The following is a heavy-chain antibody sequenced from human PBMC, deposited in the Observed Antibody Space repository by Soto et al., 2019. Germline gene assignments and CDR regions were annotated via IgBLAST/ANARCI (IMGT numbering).Heavy chain of an antibody. Sequence: GASVKVSCKASGYTFTSYGISWVRQAPGQGLEGMGWISAYNGNTKYAQKLQGRVTMTTDTSTSTAYMELRSLRSDDTAVYYCARGANILRFLEWSTDDAFDIWGQGTMVTISS. CDR2: ISAYNGNT. CDR1: GYTFTSYG. D-gene: IGHD3-3*01. CDR3: ARGANILRFLEWSTDDAFDI. J-gene: IGHJ3*02. V-gene: IGHV1-18*01.